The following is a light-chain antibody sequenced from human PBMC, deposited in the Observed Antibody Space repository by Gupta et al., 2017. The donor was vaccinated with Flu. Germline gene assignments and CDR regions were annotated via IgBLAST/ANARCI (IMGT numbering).Light chain of an antibody. CDR2: DVS. J-gene: IGLJ2*01. CDR3: RSYTTRSTVV. V-gene: IGLV2-14*03. Sequence: QSVLTQPASVSGSPGQSITIACTGTSSDVGASNSVSWYQHHPVKAPKLMIYDVSDWPSGVSDRFYVSKSGNTASLTIFALQAEDEADYYCRSYTTRSTVVFGGGTELTVL. CDR1: SSDVGASNS.